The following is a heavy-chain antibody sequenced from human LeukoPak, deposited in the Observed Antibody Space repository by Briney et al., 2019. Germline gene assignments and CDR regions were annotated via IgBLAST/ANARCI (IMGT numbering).Heavy chain of an antibody. Sequence: SVKVSCKASGATFSSYAISWVRQAPGQGLEWMGGIIPIFGTANYAQKFQGRVTITADESTSTAYMELSSLRSEDTAVYYCASNAYDFWSGYSQNPLDYWGQGTLVTVSS. V-gene: IGHV1-69*13. CDR1: GATFSSYA. CDR3: ASNAYDFWSGYSQNPLDY. CDR2: IIPIFGTA. J-gene: IGHJ4*02. D-gene: IGHD3-3*01.